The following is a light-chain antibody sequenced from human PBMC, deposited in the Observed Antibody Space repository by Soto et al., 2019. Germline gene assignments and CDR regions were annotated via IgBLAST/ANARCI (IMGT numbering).Light chain of an antibody. V-gene: IGKV1-5*01. J-gene: IGKJ1*01. Sequence: DIQMTQSPSSLSASVGDRVSITCRASQSVNTYLHWYQQKAGQAPKLLIYDASSLQSGVPSRFSGSGSGTEFTLTISSLQPDDFATYYCQQYNSYSFGQGTKVDIK. CDR2: DAS. CDR1: QSVNTY. CDR3: QQYNSYS.